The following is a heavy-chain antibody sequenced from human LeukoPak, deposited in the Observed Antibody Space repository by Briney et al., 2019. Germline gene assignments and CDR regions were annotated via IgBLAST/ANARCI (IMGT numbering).Heavy chain of an antibody. J-gene: IGHJ4*02. D-gene: IGHD3-16*02. CDR1: SGSFSGYH. V-gene: IGHV4-34*01. Sequence: PSETLSLICAVYSGSFSGYHWSWMRHPPGKGLEWLGEINHSGSTNYNPSLKSRVTISVDTSKNQFSLKLSSVTAADTAVYYCARHPYYVWGSYRLIDYWGQGTLVTVSS. CDR3: ARHPYYVWGSYRLIDY. CDR2: INHSGST.